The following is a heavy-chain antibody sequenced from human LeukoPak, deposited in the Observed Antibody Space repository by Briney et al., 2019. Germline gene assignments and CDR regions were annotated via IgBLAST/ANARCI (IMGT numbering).Heavy chain of an antibody. CDR3: ARRGLASGYDFDY. CDR2: IYYSGST. CDR1: GGSISSSSYY. J-gene: IGHJ4*02. Sequence: SETLSLTCTVSGGSISSSSYYWGWIRQPPGKGLGWIGSIYYSGSTYYNPSLKSRVTISVDTSKNQFSLKLSSVTAADTAVYYCARRGLASGYDFDYWGQGTLVTVSS. D-gene: IGHD5-12*01. V-gene: IGHV4-39*01.